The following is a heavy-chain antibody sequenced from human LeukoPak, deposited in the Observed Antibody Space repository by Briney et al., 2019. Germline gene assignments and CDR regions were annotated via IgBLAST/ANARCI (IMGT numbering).Heavy chain of an antibody. V-gene: IGHV4-39*01. D-gene: IGHD3-9*01. CDR1: GGSISSSRYY. CDR2: IYYSGST. J-gene: IGHJ6*03. Sequence: SETLSLTCTVSGGSISSSRYYWGWIRQPPGKGLEWIGSIYYSGSTYYHPSLTSRVTISVDTSKNQFSLKLSSVTAADTAVYYCARRGELRYFDWSLMTSHYYYYMDVWGKGTTVTISS. CDR3: ARRGELRYFDWSLMTSHYYYYMDV.